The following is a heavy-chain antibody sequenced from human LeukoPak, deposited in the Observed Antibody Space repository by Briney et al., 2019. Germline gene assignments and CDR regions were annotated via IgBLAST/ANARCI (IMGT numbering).Heavy chain of an antibody. D-gene: IGHD5-18*01. J-gene: IGHJ4*02. CDR2: IYYGGST. CDR3: ARGRTGLGYSYGYYPDY. Sequence: SETLSLTCTVSGGSVSSGSYYWSWIRQPPGKGLEWLGYIYYGGSTNYNPSLKSRVTISVDTSKNQFSLKLSSVTAADTAVYYCARGRTGLGYSYGYYPDYWGQGTLVTVSS. CDR1: GGSVSSGSYY. V-gene: IGHV4-61*01.